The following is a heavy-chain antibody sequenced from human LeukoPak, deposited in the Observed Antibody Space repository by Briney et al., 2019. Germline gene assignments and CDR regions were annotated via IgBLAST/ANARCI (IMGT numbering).Heavy chain of an antibody. Sequence: GGSLRLSCTVSGFTVSSNSMSWVRQAPGKGLEWVSFIYSGGNTHYSDSVKGRFTISRDNSKHTLYLQMNSLRAEDTAVYYCARRAGEYSHPYDYWGQGTLVTVSS. J-gene: IGHJ4*02. CDR3: ARRAGEYSHPYDY. CDR1: GFTVSSNS. D-gene: IGHD4-17*01. CDR2: IYSGGNT. V-gene: IGHV3-53*01.